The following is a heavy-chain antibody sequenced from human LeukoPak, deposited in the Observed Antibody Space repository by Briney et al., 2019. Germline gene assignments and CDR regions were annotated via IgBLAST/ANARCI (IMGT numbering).Heavy chain of an antibody. CDR3: ARDKSRDSSGYYYAPTHPIDY. D-gene: IGHD3-22*01. CDR2: ISSSSSTI. CDR1: GFTFSSYS. Sequence: GGSLRLSCAASGFTFSSYSMNWVRQAPGKGLEWVSYISSSSSTIYYADSVKGRFTISRDNAKNSLYLQMNSLRAEDTAVYYCARDKSRDSSGYYYAPTHPIDYWGQGTLVTVSS. V-gene: IGHV3-48*01. J-gene: IGHJ4*02.